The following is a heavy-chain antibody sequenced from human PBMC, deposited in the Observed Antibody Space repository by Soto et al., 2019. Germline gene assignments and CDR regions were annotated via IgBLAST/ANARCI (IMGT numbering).Heavy chain of an antibody. D-gene: IGHD6-25*01. J-gene: IGHJ6*02. CDR2: IYPGDSNI. V-gene: IGHV5-51*01. CDR3: ARHVLPCSASPCYGVDV. Sequence: PGASLKICCKGSGYTFASYWIGWVRQMPGKGLEWMGIIYPGDSNIKYSPSFEGQITISADKSISTAYLQWSSLEASDSAMYFCARHVLPCSASPCYGVDVWGQGTTVTV. CDR1: GYTFASYW.